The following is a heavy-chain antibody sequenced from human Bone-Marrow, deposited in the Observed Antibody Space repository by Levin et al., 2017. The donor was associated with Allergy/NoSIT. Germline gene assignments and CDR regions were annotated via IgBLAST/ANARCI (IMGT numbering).Heavy chain of an antibody. D-gene: IGHD1-26*01. CDR1: GFTFSSYP. CDR2: ISGSAINT. J-gene: IGHJ3*02. CDR3: AKELGVFAI. Sequence: PGGSLRLSCTASGFTFSSYPMSWVRQAPGKGLEWVSGISGSAINTYYVGSVKGRFTISRDNSRNTLNLQMNSLRPEDTAIYYCAKELGVFAIWGQGTMVTVSS. V-gene: IGHV3-23*01.